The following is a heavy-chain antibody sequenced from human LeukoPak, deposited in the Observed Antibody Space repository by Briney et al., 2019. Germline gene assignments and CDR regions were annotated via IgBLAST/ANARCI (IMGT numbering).Heavy chain of an antibody. CDR1: GGSFSGYY. CDR3: ASGLRDGYTSISY. V-gene: IGHV4-34*01. D-gene: IGHD5-24*01. CDR2: INHSGST. Sequence: SQTLSLTCAVYGGSFSGYYWSWIRQPPGKGLEWIGEINHSGSTNYNPSLKSRVTISVDTSKNQFSLKLSSVTAADTAVYYCASGLRDGYTSISYWGQGTLVTVSS. J-gene: IGHJ4*02.